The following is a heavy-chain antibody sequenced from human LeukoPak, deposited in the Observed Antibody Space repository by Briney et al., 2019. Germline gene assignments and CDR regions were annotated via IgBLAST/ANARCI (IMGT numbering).Heavy chain of an antibody. Sequence: GGSLRLSCAASGFIFSNYWMHWVRQAPGKGLEWVSRINSDGRSTSYADSVKGRFTISRDNAKNSLYLQMNSLRAEDTAVYYCARDRDVYTFDYWGQGTLVTVSS. CDR1: GFIFSNYW. CDR2: INSDGRST. D-gene: IGHD5-24*01. V-gene: IGHV3-74*01. CDR3: ARDRDVYTFDY. J-gene: IGHJ4*02.